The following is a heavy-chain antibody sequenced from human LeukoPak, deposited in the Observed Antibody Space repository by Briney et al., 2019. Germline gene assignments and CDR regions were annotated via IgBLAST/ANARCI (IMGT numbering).Heavy chain of an antibody. CDR3: AREGGYSHQGAFYYYMDV. J-gene: IGHJ6*03. CDR2: ISSSSSTI. CDR1: GFTFSSYS. Sequence: PGGSLRLSCAASGFTFSSYSMNWVRQAPGKGLEWVSYISSSSSTIYYADSVKGRFTISRDNAKNSLYLQMHSLRVDDTAIYFCAREGGYSHQGAFYYYMDVWGRGTTVIVSS. D-gene: IGHD4-11*01. V-gene: IGHV3-48*01.